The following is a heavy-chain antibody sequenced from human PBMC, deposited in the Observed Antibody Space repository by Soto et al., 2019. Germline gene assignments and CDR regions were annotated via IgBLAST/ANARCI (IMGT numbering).Heavy chain of an antibody. Sequence: PGGSLRLSCAASGLDFSSEVMCWVRQAPGKGLERVSSISGSGRTVYHADSMRGRLAISRDNSKHSLYLQLNNLRVDDTAVYYWAKGGPSYYYGMEVWDQVTTITVSS. CDR1: GLDFSSEV. V-gene: IGHV3-23*01. D-gene: IGHD3-10*01. CDR2: ISGSGRTV. CDR3: AKGGPSYYYGMEV. J-gene: IGHJ6*02.